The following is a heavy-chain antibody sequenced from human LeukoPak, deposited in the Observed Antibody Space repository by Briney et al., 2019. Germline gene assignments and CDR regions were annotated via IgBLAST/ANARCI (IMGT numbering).Heavy chain of an antibody. CDR2: ISSSSYYI. CDR3: ARAGYSGNYQDAFDI. V-gene: IGHV3-21*01. Sequence: GGSLRLSCAASGFTFGSYSMNWVRQAPGKGLGWVSSISSSSYYIYYGDSVKGRFTISRDNAKSSLWLQMNSLRAEDTAVYYCARAGYSGNYQDAFDIWGRGQWSPSLQ. D-gene: IGHD1-26*01. CDR1: GFTFGSYS. J-gene: IGHJ3*02.